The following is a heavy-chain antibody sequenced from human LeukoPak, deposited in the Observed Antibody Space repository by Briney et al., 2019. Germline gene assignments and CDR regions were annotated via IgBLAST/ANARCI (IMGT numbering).Heavy chain of an antibody. CDR2: IYYSGST. Sequence: KTSETLSLTCTVSGVSISSYYWSWIRQPPGKGLEWIGYIYYSGSTNYNPSLKSRVTISVDTSKNQFSLKLSSVTAADTAVYYCAGDYGSGSYYIFWGQGTLVTVSS. D-gene: IGHD3-10*01. CDR1: GVSISSYY. V-gene: IGHV4-59*01. CDR3: AGDYGSGSYYIF. J-gene: IGHJ4*02.